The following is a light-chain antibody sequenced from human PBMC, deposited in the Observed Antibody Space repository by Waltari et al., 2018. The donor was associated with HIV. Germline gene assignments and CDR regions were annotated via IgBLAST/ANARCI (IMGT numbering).Light chain of an antibody. CDR2: GGS. CDR3: TSYAGSGEYV. Sequence: SALTQPHSASASPGQSVTISCTGTSSDVGGYVYVSWYQHHPGKVPRLIMYGGSKRPSGVPDRFSGFKSGNTASLTVSGLQAEDEADYYCTSYAGSGEYVFGTGTKVTVL. J-gene: IGLJ1*01. CDR1: SSDVGGYVY. V-gene: IGLV2-8*01.